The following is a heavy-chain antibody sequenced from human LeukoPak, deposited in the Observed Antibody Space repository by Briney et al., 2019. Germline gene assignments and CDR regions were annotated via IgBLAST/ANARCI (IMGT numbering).Heavy chain of an antibody. J-gene: IGHJ4*02. D-gene: IGHD5-18*01. CDR2: IWYDGSNK. CDR3: ARALYSYGYGPDY. V-gene: IGHV3-33*01. Sequence: GGSLRLSCAASGFTFSSYGMHWVCQAPGKGLEWVTVIWYDGSNKYYADSVKGRFTISRDNSKNTLYLQMNSLRAEDTAVYYCARALYSYGYGPDYWGQGTLVTVSS. CDR1: GFTFSSYG.